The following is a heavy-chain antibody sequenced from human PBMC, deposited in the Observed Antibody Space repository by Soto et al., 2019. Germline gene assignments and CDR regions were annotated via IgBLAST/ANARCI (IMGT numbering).Heavy chain of an antibody. V-gene: IGHV1-69*13. D-gene: IGHD2-15*01. CDR1: GGTFSSYA. CDR3: ARGAVVVVAASPAGGYYYYYGMDV. Sequence: ASVKVSCKASGGTFSSYAISWVRQAPGQGLEWMGGIIPIFGTANYAQKFQGRVTITADESTSTAYMELSSLRSEDTAVYYCARGAVVVVAASPAGGYYYYYGMDVWGQGTTVTVSS. J-gene: IGHJ6*02. CDR2: IIPIFGTA.